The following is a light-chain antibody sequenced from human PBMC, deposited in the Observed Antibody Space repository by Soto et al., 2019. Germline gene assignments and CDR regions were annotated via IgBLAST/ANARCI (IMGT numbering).Light chain of an antibody. CDR1: SSDFAGSDY. V-gene: IGLV2-8*01. CDR2: EVT. CDR3: SSFARGDNPHVL. J-gene: IGLJ2*01. Sequence: QSALTQPPSASGSPGQSVTISCTGTSSDFAGSDYVSWYQHHPGKAPKLIIYEVTKRPAGVPDRFSGSKSGNTASLTVSGLQADDESYYYCSSFARGDNPHVLFGGGTKLTVL.